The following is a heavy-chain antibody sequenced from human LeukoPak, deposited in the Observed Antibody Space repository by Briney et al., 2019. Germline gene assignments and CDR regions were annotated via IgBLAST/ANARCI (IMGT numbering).Heavy chain of an antibody. CDR3: AREYYDNSGGEDAFDI. Sequence: GGSLRLSCAASGFTVSSNYMNWVRQAPGKGLEWVAVIYSGGSTFYADSVEGRFTISRDNYNKPLYLQMNSLRAEDTAMYYCAREYYDNSGGEDAFDIWGPGTMVTVSS. V-gene: IGHV3-53*01. CDR2: IYSGGST. CDR1: GFTVSSNY. D-gene: IGHD3-22*01. J-gene: IGHJ3*02.